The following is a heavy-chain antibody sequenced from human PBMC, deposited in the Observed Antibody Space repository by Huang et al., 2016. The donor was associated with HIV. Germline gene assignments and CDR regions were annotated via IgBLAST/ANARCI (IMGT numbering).Heavy chain of an antibody. V-gene: IGHV3-23*01. Sequence: EVQLLESGGGLVQPGGSLRLSCAASIFTFSTCAMSWVRKAPGKCLGCVSGISGSGSSQYYADSVKCRFTISRDNSRNTLYLQMKSLRVEDTAIYYCAKGSERSLTGPKYQYYFDYWGQGTLVTVSS. CDR1: IFTFSTCA. CDR2: ISGSGSSQ. D-gene: IGHD3-3*01. J-gene: IGHJ4*02. CDR3: AKGSERSLTGPKYQYYFDY.